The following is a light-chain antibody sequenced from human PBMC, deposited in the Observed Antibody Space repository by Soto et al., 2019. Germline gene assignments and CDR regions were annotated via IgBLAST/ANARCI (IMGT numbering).Light chain of an antibody. CDR3: QQYGSSPHT. J-gene: IGKJ2*01. CDR1: QSVSSSY. CDR2: GAS. V-gene: IGKV3-20*01. Sequence: EIVLPQYPGTLSLSPGERATLSCRASQSVSSSYLAWYQHKPGQAPRLLIYGASSRATGIPDRFSGSGSGTDFTLTISRLEPEDFAVYYCQQYGSSPHTFGQGTKLEIK.